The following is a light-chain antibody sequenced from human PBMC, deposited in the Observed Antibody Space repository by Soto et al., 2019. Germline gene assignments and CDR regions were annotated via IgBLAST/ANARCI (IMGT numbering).Light chain of an antibody. CDR2: VAS. CDR3: QQLKGSPWT. CDR1: PASASF. J-gene: IGKJ1*01. Sequence: QLTQEPSVLSGSVRVRVTLICLSVPASASFLAWYQQNPGTAPKLLIYVASTLQSGVPSRFSGSRSGTDYTLTIASLQPEDFANYYCQQLKGSPWTFGQGTKVDSK. V-gene: IGKV1-9*01.